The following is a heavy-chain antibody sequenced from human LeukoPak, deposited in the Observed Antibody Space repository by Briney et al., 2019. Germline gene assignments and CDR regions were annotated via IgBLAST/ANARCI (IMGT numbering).Heavy chain of an antibody. V-gene: IGHV3-64D*06. CDR2: ISANGGST. Sequence: GGSLRLSCAASGFTVSSSYMTWVRQAPGKGLAYVSAISANGGSTYYADSVKGRFTISRDNSKNTLYLQMSSLRAEDTAVYYCVKGLYYYDSSGDFDYWGQGTLVTVSS. J-gene: IGHJ4*02. CDR1: GFTVSSSY. D-gene: IGHD3-22*01. CDR3: VKGLYYYDSSGDFDY.